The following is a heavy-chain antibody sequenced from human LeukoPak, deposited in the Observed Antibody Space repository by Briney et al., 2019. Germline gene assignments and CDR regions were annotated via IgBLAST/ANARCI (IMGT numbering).Heavy chain of an antibody. CDR2: ISYDGSNK. CDR1: GFTFSSYA. CDR3: ARDSGYCSSTSCFNYYYYGMDV. V-gene: IGHV3-30-3*01. D-gene: IGHD2-2*03. Sequence: GRSLRLSCAASGFTFSSYAMHWVRQAPGKGLEWVAVISYDGSNKYYADSVKGRFTISRDNTKNTLYLQMNSLRAEDTAVYYCARDSGYCSSTSCFNYYYYGMDVWGQGTTVTVSS. J-gene: IGHJ6*02.